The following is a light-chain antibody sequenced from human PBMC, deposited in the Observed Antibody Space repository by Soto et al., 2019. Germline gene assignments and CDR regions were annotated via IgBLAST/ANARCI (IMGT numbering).Light chain of an antibody. CDR2: NDR. J-gene: IGLJ2*01. Sequence: SYELTQPPSVSVAPGQTARITCGGNNIGSKSVHWYHQKPGQAPVLVVYNDRARPSGSPERFSGSNSGDTAALTISRVGAGDDATYYCQVWDTTTDHVVFGGGTKLTVL. CDR3: QVWDTTTDHVV. V-gene: IGLV3-21*02. CDR1: NIGSKS.